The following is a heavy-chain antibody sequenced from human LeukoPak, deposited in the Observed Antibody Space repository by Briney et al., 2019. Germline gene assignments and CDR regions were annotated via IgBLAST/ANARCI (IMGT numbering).Heavy chain of an antibody. D-gene: IGHD2-2*01. CDR2: IIPIFGTA. J-gene: IGHJ5*02. CDR3: AREGEYCSSTSCYGPNWFDP. CDR1: GGTFSSYA. Sequence: SVKVSCKASGGTFSSYAISWVRQAPGQGLEWMGGIIPIFGTANYAQKFQGRVTITADESASTAYMELSSLRSEDTAVYYCAREGEYCSSTSCYGPNWFDPWGQGTLVTVSS. V-gene: IGHV1-69*01.